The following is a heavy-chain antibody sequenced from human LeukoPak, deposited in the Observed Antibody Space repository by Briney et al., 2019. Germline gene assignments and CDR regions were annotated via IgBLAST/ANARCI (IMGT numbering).Heavy chain of an antibody. Sequence: GGSLRLSCTVSGFTVSSNSMSWVRQAPGKGLEWVSFIYSGGNTHYSDSVKGRFTISRDNTKNSLFLQMNSLRAEDAAFYYCAKLLRDVTIYDFWGHGTLVTVSS. V-gene: IGHV3-53*01. CDR2: IYSGGNT. J-gene: IGHJ4*01. D-gene: IGHD5-24*01. CDR3: AKLLRDVTIYDF. CDR1: GFTVSSNS.